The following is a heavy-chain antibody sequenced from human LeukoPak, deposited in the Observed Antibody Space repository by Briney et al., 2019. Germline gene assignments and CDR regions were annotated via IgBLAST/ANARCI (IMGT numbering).Heavy chain of an antibody. V-gene: IGHV3-21*05. J-gene: IGHJ4*02. CDR2: ISGSSSYI. CDR3: ARGEYGSGSDHIDY. Sequence: GGSLRLSCAASGFTFSSYEMNWVRQAPGKGVEWGSYISGSSSYIYYADSLKGRFTISRDNAKNSLYLQMNSLRAEDTAVYFCARGEYGSGSDHIDYWGQGTLVTVSS. D-gene: IGHD3-10*01. CDR1: GFTFSSYE.